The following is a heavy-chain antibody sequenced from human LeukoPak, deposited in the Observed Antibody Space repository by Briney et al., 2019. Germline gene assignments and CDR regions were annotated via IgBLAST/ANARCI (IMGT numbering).Heavy chain of an antibody. V-gene: IGHV4-61*02. CDR3: AKNPRLLDWFDP. CDR2: IYTSGST. J-gene: IGHJ5*02. Sequence: TSETLSLTCTVSGGSISSGSYYWSWIRQPAGKGLEWIGRIYTSGSTNYNPSLKSRVTISVDTSKNQFSLKLSSVTAADTAVYYCAKNPRLLDWFDPWGQGTLVTVSS. CDR1: GGSISSGSYY. D-gene: IGHD3-22*01.